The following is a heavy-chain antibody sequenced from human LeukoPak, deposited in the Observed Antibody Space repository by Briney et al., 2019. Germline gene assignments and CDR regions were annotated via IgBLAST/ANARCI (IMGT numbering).Heavy chain of an antibody. Sequence: ASVKVSCRASGYTFTGYYMHWVRQAPGQGLEWMGWINPNSGGTNYAQKFQGRVTMTRDTSISIAYMELSRLRSDDTAVYYCAREPALYSYGYAGVDYWGQGTLVTVSS. D-gene: IGHD5-18*01. CDR2: INPNSGGT. J-gene: IGHJ4*02. V-gene: IGHV1-2*02. CDR1: GYTFTGYY. CDR3: AREPALYSYGYAGVDY.